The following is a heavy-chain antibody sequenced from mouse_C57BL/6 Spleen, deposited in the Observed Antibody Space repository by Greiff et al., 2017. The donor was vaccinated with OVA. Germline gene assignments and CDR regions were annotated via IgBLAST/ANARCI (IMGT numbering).Heavy chain of an antibody. CDR3: ARGRGQLSLLDY. J-gene: IGHJ2*01. CDR1: GYTFTSYW. Sequence: QVQLKQPGAELVMPGASVKLSCKASGYTFTSYWMHWVKQRPGQGLEWIGEIDPSDSYTNYNQKFKGKSTLTVDKSSSTAYMQLSSLTSEDSAVYYCARGRGQLSLLDYWGQGTTLTVSS. CDR2: IDPSDSYT. V-gene: IGHV1-69*01. D-gene: IGHD3-2*02.